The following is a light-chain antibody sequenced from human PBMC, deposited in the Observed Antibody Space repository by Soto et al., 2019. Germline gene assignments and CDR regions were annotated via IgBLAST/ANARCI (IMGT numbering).Light chain of an antibody. Sequence: ALTQPPSASGSPGQSVAISCTGTSSDVGGYNYVSLYQQHPGKAPKLMIYEVNKRPSGVPDRFSGSKSGNTASLTVSGLQAEDEADYYCSSYAGSSNVFGTGTKGTVL. V-gene: IGLV2-8*01. J-gene: IGLJ1*01. CDR2: EVN. CDR1: SSDVGGYNY. CDR3: SSYAGSSNV.